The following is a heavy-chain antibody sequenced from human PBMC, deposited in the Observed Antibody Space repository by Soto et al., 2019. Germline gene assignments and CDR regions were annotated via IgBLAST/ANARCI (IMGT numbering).Heavy chain of an antibody. CDR2: ISYDGSNK. J-gene: IGHJ6*02. D-gene: IGHD3-9*01. Sequence: GGSLRLSCAASGFTFSSYGMHWVRQAPGKGLEWVAVISYDGSNKYYADSVKGRFTISRDNSKNTLYLQMNSLRAEDTAVYYCAKDSFDWFPPYYGMDVWGQGTTVTVS. V-gene: IGHV3-30*18. CDR3: AKDSFDWFPPYYGMDV. CDR1: GFTFSSYG.